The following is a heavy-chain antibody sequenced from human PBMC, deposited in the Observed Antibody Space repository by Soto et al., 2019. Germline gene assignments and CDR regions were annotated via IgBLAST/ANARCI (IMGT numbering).Heavy chain of an antibody. CDR3: AKRWVSPQEIPGGEYPDY. Sequence: GGSLRLSCAASGFTFSSYAMSWVRQAPGKGLEWVSAISGSGGSTYYADSVKGRFTISRDNSKNTLYLQMNSLRAEDTAVYYCAKRWVSPQEIPGGEYPDYWGQGTLVTVSS. J-gene: IGHJ4*02. CDR2: ISGSGGST. V-gene: IGHV3-23*01. CDR1: GFTFSSYA. D-gene: IGHD6-6*01.